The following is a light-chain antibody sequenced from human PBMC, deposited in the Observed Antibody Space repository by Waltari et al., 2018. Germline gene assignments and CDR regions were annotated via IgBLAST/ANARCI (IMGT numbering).Light chain of an antibody. CDR3: QSYDTSLSVV. CDR2: GSS. CDR1: GSHIGAGYD. J-gene: IGLJ3*02. Sequence: QSVLTQPPSVSGAPGQRVTISCTGSGSHIGAGYDVHWYQQLPRAAPKLLIYGSSSRPLGVPDRFFGSTSGTSASLAIIGLQAEDEADYYCQSYDTSLSVVFGGGTKLTVL. V-gene: IGLV1-40*01.